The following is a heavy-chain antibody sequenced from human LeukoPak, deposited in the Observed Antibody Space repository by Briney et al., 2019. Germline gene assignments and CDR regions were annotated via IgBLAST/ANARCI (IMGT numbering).Heavy chain of an antibody. Sequence: PGGSLRLSCAASGFTFSSYAVSWVRQAPGKGLEWVSTISSSGGSTYYADSVKGRFTISRDNSKNTLYLQMNSLRAEDTAVYYCAKGGKYSLEASDHWGQGTLVTVSS. CDR2: ISSSGGST. J-gene: IGHJ4*02. CDR3: AKGGKYSLEASDH. V-gene: IGHV3-23*01. D-gene: IGHD1-1*01. CDR1: GFTFSSYA.